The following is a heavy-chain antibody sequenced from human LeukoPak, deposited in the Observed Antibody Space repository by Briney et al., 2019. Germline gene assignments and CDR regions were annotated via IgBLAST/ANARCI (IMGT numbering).Heavy chain of an antibody. CDR1: GYTFTDYY. D-gene: IGHD6-25*01. V-gene: IGHV1-8*03. Sequence: GASVKVSCKASGYTFTDYYIHWVRQAPGQGLEWMGWMNPNSGNTGYAQKFQGRVTITRNTSISTAYMELSSLRSEDTAVYYCARGPSSGNYYYYMDVWGKGTTVTVSS. CDR2: MNPNSGNT. CDR3: ARGPSSGNYYYYMDV. J-gene: IGHJ6*03.